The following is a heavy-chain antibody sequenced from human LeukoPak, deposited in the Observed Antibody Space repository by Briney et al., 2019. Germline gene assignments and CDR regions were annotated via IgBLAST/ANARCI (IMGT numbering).Heavy chain of an antibody. D-gene: IGHD3-9*01. CDR2: ISYDGSNK. Sequence: PGRSLRLSCAASGFTFSSYAMHWVRQAPGKGLEWVAVISYDGSNKYYADSVKGRFTISRDNSKNTLYLQMNSLRAEDTAVYYCARRAYDRSSIYYFDYWGQGTLVTVSS. CDR3: ARRAYDRSSIYYFDY. CDR1: GFTFSSYA. J-gene: IGHJ4*02. V-gene: IGHV3-30*04.